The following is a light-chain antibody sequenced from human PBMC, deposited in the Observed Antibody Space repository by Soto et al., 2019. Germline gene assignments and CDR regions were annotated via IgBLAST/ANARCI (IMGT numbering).Light chain of an antibody. J-gene: IGKJ1*01. CDR3: QRSYSAAWT. Sequence: DIQMTQSPSSLSASVGDRVTITCRASQSISSYLNWYQQKPGQAPKLLIYAASSLQSGVPSRFSGSGSGTEFTLTIGSLHAEYFATYYCQRSYSAAWTFRQGTKVEIK. CDR1: QSISSY. CDR2: AAS. V-gene: IGKV1-39*01.